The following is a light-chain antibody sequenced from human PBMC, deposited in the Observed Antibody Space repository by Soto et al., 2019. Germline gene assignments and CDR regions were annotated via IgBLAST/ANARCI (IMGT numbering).Light chain of an antibody. J-gene: IGKJ5*01. CDR1: QSVSSN. Sequence: EIVLTQSQATLSLSPGERATLSCRASQSVSSNLAWYQQKPGQAPRLLIYGASTRATGIPARFSGSGSGTEFTLTISSLQSEDFAVYYCQQYNNWPPITFGQGTRLEIK. CDR2: GAS. V-gene: IGKV3D-15*01. CDR3: QQYNNWPPIT.